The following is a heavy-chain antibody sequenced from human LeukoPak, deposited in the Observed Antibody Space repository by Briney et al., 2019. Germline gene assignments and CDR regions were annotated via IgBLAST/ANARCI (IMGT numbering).Heavy chain of an antibody. Sequence: GGSLRLSCAASGFTFSDHYMDWVRQAPGKGLEWVGRTRNKANSYTTEYAASVKGRFTISRDDSKNSLYLQMNSLKTEDTAVYYCARGKYSSSWGAFDIWGQGTMVTVSS. J-gene: IGHJ3*02. V-gene: IGHV3-72*01. CDR3: ARGKYSSSWGAFDI. CDR1: GFTFSDHY. CDR2: TRNKANSYTT. D-gene: IGHD6-13*01.